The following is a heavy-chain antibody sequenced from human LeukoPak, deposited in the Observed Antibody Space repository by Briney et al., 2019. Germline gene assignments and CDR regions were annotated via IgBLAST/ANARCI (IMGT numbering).Heavy chain of an antibody. CDR2: INHSGST. D-gene: IGHD2/OR15-2a*01. J-gene: IGHJ6*02. CDR3: ARRVFFPYGMDV. CDR1: GGSFSGYY. V-gene: IGHV4-34*01. Sequence: SETLSLTCAVYGGSFSGYYWSWIRQPPGKGLEWIGEINHSGSTNYNPSLKSRVTISVDTSKNQFSLKLSSVTAADTAVYYCARRVFFPYGMDVWGQGTMVTVSS.